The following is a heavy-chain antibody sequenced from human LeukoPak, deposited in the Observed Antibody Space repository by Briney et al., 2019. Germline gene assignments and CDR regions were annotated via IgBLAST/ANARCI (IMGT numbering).Heavy chain of an antibody. V-gene: IGHV1-2*02. CDR1: GHTFNVHY. CDR3: ARDRTTVTTGYYGMDV. Sequence: SVRLPYNASGHTFNVHYIHWARHAPGQGLVWMGWINPNTGVTQYAQKFQGRVTLTRDTSIITGYMELTRLRSDDAAVYYCARDRTTVTTGYYGMDVWGQGTTVSVSS. J-gene: IGHJ6*02. D-gene: IGHD4-17*01. CDR2: INPNTGVT.